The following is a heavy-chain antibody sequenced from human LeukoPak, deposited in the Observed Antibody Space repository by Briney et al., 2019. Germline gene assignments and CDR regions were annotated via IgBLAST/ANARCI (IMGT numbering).Heavy chain of an antibody. J-gene: IGHJ5*02. CDR1: GFTFSSYW. V-gene: IGHV3-74*01. CDR2: INSDGTST. CDR3: AREVSGDSWYNRCDP. Sequence: PGGSLRLSCAASGFTFSSYWMHWVRQAPGKGLVWVSRINSDGTSTRYADSVKGRFTTSRDNAKNTLYLQMNSLRVEDTAVYYCAREVSGDSWYNRCDPWGQGTLVTVSS. D-gene: IGHD4-17*01.